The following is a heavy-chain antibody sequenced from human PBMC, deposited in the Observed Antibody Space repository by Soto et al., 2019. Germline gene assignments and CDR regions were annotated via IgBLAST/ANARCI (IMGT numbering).Heavy chain of an antibody. Sequence: QVQLQESGPGLGKPSETLSLTCTVSGGSINSGNHYWSWIRQPPGKGLECIGYIFYFGTTYYNPSLESRVTLSVDTSKNQCSLKLRSVTAADTAVYYCARGRGYGYGIDYWGQGTLVTVSS. CDR2: IFYFGTT. CDR1: GGSINSGNHY. V-gene: IGHV4-30-4*01. D-gene: IGHD5-18*01. CDR3: ARGRGYGYGIDY. J-gene: IGHJ4*02.